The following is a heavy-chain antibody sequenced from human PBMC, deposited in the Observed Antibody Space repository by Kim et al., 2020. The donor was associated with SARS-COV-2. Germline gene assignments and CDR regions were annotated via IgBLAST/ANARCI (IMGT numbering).Heavy chain of an antibody. CDR1: GFTFSSSW. V-gene: IGHV3-7*03. D-gene: IGHD2-21*01. CDR2: IKEDGSET. CDR3: VRAKFRGGDY. Sequence: GGSLRLSCAASGFTFSSSWMSWVRQAPGQGLEWVAIIKEDGSETYYVDSLRGRFTISRDNAKNSLYLQMDSLRVEDTAVYYCVRAKFRGGDYWGRGTPV. J-gene: IGHJ4*02.